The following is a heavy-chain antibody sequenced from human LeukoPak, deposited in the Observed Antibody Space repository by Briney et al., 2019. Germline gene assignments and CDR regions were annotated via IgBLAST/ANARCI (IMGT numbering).Heavy chain of an antibody. CDR2: ISSSSSYI. CDR1: GFTFSSYS. J-gene: IGHJ4*02. CDR3: ARDRMVRGGPETRFDY. D-gene: IGHD3-10*01. Sequence: PGGSLRLSCAASGFTFSSYSMNWVRQAPGKGLEWVSSISSSSSYIYYADSVKGRFTISRDNAKNSLYLQMNSLRAEDTAVYYCARDRMVRGGPETRFDYWGQGTLVTVSS. V-gene: IGHV3-21*01.